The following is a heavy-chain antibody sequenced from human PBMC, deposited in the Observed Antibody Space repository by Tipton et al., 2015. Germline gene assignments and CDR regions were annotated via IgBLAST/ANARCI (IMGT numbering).Heavy chain of an antibody. D-gene: IGHD5-24*01. Sequence: TLSLTCTVSGGSISNGGYYWSWIRQHPGKGLEWIGYIYYSGITYYNPSLKSRLTISVDTSKNQFSLRLNSVTAADTAVYYCAGRNYQYYFDYWGQGTLVTVSS. V-gene: IGHV4-31*03. CDR3: AGRNYQYYFDY. CDR1: GGSISNGGYY. J-gene: IGHJ4*02. CDR2: IYYSGIT.